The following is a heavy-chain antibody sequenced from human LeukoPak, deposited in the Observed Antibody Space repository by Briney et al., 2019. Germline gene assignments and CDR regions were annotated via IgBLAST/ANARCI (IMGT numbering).Heavy chain of an antibody. V-gene: IGHV1-69*05. Sequence: SVKVSCKASGGTFSSYAISWVRQAPGQGLEWMGGIIPIFGTANSAQKFQGRVTLTRDMSTSTDYLELSSLRSEDTAAYYCARDNSVRDEAWWFNPWGQGTLVTVSS. J-gene: IGHJ5*02. CDR2: IIPIFGTA. CDR3: ARDNSVRDEAWWFNP. D-gene: IGHD5-24*01. CDR1: GGTFSSYA.